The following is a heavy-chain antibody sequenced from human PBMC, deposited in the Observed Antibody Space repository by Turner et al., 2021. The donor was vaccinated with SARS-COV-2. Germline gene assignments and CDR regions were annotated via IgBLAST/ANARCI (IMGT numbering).Heavy chain of an antibody. CDR3: ARSTYSSTGDRRDAFDV. D-gene: IGHD6-13*01. J-gene: IGHJ3*01. Sequence: VHLADTGGGLVKPAGSLRRSCAACGFTVSSYHMTGVRQASGRGLEGMASSSVRADYIDYADTGNSRFTLSRVNAQQAQSIQITNLRVEDTALSDCARSTYSSTGDRRDAFDVWGQGTLVTVSS. V-gene: IGHV3-21*01. CDR1: GFTVSSYH. CDR2: SSVRADYI.